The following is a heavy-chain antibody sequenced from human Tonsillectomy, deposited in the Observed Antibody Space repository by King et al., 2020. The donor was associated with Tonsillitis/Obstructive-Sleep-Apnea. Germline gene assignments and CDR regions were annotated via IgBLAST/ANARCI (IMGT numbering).Heavy chain of an antibody. CDR2: VNLDETTT. CDR1: GFTFSSYW. Sequence: VQLVEYGGGLVQPGGSLRLSCAASGFTFSSYWMHWVRQASGKGLVWVSRVNLDETTTGYADSVKGRFTISRDNAKNTLYLQMNSLRAEDTAVYYCARAATGAFDIWGQGTMVTVSS. CDR3: ARAATGAFDI. J-gene: IGHJ3*02. V-gene: IGHV3-74*01.